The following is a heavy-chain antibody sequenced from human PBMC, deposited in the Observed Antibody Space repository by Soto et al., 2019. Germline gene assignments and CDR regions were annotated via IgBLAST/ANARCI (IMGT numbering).Heavy chain of an antibody. CDR2: IYFSGST. D-gene: IGHD4-17*01. Sequence: QVQLQEAGPGLVKPSQTLSLTCTVSGASINSGGSYWNWIRQLPGKGLEWIGYIYFSGSTYYNPSLESRLNISLDTSQNQFSLKLSSVTAADTAVYYCACGDAWRILLAYWGQGILVTVSS. J-gene: IGHJ4*02. CDR1: GASINSGGSY. CDR3: ACGDAWRILLAY. V-gene: IGHV4-31*03.